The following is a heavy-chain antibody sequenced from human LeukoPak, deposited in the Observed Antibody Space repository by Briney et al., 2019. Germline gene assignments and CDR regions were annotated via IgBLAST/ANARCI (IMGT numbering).Heavy chain of an antibody. CDR2: SSDYNGNT. D-gene: IGHD3-10*01. V-gene: IGHV1-18*01. J-gene: IGHJ5*02. CDR3: ARGKYGAGSCWFDP. CDR1: GYTFTSYC. Sequence: AASVKVSCTASGYTFTSYCFSWVLQPPPQELEWMGWSSDYNGNTNYEQKLQGRVTMTTDTSKSPASMELRSLSSDDTAVDYWARGKYGAGSCWFDPWGQGTLVTVSS.